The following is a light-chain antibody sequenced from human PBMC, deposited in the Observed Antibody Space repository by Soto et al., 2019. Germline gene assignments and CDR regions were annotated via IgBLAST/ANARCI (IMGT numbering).Light chain of an antibody. CDR2: AAS. CDR3: QQSYVTPWT. J-gene: IGKJ1*01. V-gene: IGKV1-39*01. CDR1: QNINRY. Sequence: DIQMTQSPPSLSASLGDRVTITCRTSQNINRYLNWYRHKPGRAPELLIFAASTPHSGVPSRISGSGLGTDFTLTIRGLQPEDLATYYCQQSYVTPWTFGQGSRV.